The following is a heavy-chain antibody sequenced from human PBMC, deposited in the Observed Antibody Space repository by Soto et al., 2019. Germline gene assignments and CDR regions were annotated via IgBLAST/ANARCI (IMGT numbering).Heavy chain of an antibody. CDR2: IKEDGTEK. V-gene: IGHV3-7*01. Sequence: SLRLSCAASGFAFSRYWMSWVRQAPGKGLEWVANIKEDGTEKYYVDSVKGRFTISRDNAKNSLYLQMSSLRAEDTAVYYCASWIRTSAGAPGYWGQGTQVTVSS. J-gene: IGHJ4*02. D-gene: IGHD2-2*03. CDR1: GFAFSRYW. CDR3: ASWIRTSAGAPGY.